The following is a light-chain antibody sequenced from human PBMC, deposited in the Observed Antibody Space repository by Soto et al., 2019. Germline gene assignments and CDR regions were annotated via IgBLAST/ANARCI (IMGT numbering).Light chain of an antibody. CDR1: QGISSY. V-gene: IGKV1-9*01. J-gene: IGKJ4*01. CDR3: QQLNSYPIT. Sequence: IQLTQSPSSLSASVGDRVTITCRASQGISSYLAWYQQKPGKAPKLLMYASSTLQSGVPSRFSGSGSGTDFTLTISSLKREGFATYYCQQLNSYPITFGGGTNVEIK. CDR2: ASS.